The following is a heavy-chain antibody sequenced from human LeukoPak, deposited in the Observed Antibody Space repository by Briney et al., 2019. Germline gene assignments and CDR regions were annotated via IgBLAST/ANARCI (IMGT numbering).Heavy chain of an antibody. J-gene: IGHJ4*02. CDR3: ARGSGDYPPYFDY. CDR2: IWYDGGNK. D-gene: IGHD4-17*01. CDR1: GFTFSNYG. V-gene: IGHV3-33*01. Sequence: GRSLRLSCAASGFTFSNYGMHWVRQAPGKGLEWVAVIWYDGGNKYYADSVKGRFTISRDNSKNTLYVQMNSLRAEDTAVYYCARGSGDYPPYFDYWGQGTLVTVSS.